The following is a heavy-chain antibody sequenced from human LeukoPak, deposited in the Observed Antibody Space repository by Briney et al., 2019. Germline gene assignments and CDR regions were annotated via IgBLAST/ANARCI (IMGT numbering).Heavy chain of an antibody. V-gene: IGHV1-2*02. CDR3: ARYLAAPYDAFDI. CDR2: INPNSDFT. CDR1: GYTFTGYY. Sequence: ASVKVSCKASGYTFTGYYMHWVRQAPGQGLEWMGWINPNSDFTNFAQNFQGRVTMTSDTSISTAYMDLTRLRYDDTAVYFCARYLAAPYDAFDIWGQGTMVTVSS. J-gene: IGHJ3*02. D-gene: IGHD2-15*01.